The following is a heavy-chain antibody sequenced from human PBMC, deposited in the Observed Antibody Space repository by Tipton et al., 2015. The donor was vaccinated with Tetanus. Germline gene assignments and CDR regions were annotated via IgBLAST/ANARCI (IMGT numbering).Heavy chain of an antibody. Sequence: PGLVKPSETLSLTCTVSGDSISSYYWNWIRQSPVKGLEWIGYINSGSTDYNPSLKSRVTISVDTSKSQFSLRLTSVTAADTAVYYCARSKFLWFGESLSGFDSWGQGTLVTVSA. D-gene: IGHD3-10*01. CDR1: GDSISSYY. CDR2: INSGST. V-gene: IGHV4-59*01. CDR3: ARSKFLWFGESLSGFDS. J-gene: IGHJ4*02.